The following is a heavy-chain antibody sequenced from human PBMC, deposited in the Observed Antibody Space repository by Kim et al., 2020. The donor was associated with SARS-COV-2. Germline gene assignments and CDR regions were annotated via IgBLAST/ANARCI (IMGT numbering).Heavy chain of an antibody. CDR3: ARLDWNGGNY. Sequence: STSYNPSLKSRVTISVDTSKNQFSLKLSSVAAADTAVYYCARLDWNGGNYWGQGTLVTVSS. J-gene: IGHJ4*02. D-gene: IGHD1-1*01. V-gene: IGHV4-34*01. CDR2: ST.